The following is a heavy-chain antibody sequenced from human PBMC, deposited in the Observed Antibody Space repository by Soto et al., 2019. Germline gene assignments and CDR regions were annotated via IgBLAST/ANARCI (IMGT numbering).Heavy chain of an antibody. J-gene: IGHJ6*02. CDR1: GFTFSGSA. D-gene: IGHD5-18*01. Sequence: EVQLVESGGGLVQPGGSLKLSCAASGFTFSGSAMHWVRQASGKGLEWVGRIRSKANSYATAYAASVKGRFTISRDASKNTAYLQMNSLKTEDTAVYYCTSDTARVYYGMDVWGQGTTVTVSS. V-gene: IGHV3-73*02. CDR3: TSDTARVYYGMDV. CDR2: IRSKANSYAT.